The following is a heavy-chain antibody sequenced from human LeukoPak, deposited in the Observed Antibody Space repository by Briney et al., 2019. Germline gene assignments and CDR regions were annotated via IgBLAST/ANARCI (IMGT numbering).Heavy chain of an antibody. CDR1: GGSISSYY. Sequence: SKTLSLTCTVSGGSISSYYWSWLRQPAGKGLEWIGRIYTSGSTNCNPSLKSRVTMSVDTSKNQFSLKLSSVTAADTAVYYCARVWSYPKYYYDMDVWGKGTTVTVSS. V-gene: IGHV4-4*07. CDR2: IYTSGST. J-gene: IGHJ6*03. CDR3: ARVWSYPKYYYDMDV. D-gene: IGHD3-16*01.